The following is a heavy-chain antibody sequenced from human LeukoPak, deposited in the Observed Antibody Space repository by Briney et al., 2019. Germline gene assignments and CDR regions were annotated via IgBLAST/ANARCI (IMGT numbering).Heavy chain of an antibody. CDR3: ARGQYSSSLYYFEY. Sequence: SGGSLRLSCAASGFTFSRFWMSWVRQAPGKGLEWVANIKRDGSEKYYVDSVKGRFTISRDNAKNSLYLQMNSLRVEDTAVYYCARGQYSSSLYYFEYWGQGTLVTVSA. CDR2: IKRDGSEK. CDR1: GFTFSRFW. J-gene: IGHJ4*02. D-gene: IGHD6-13*01. V-gene: IGHV3-7*05.